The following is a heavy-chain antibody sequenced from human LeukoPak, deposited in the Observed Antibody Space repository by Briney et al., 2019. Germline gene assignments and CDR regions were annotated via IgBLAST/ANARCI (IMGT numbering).Heavy chain of an antibody. J-gene: IGHJ4*02. V-gene: IGHV3-53*01. CDR3: ARDGEYSYGLN. CDR1: GFSVSNNY. CDR2: IYSGGNT. Sequence: PGESLRLSCAASGFSVSNNYMSWVRQAPGKGLEWVCIIYSGGNTYYADSVKGRFTISRDNSKNTLYLQMNTLRAEDTAVYYCARDGEYSYGLNWGRGTLVTVSS. D-gene: IGHD5-18*01.